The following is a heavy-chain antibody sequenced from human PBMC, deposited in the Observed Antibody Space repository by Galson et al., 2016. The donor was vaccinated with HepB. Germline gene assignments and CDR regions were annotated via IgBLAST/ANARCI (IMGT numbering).Heavy chain of an antibody. CDR1: GGSITRGGDY. V-gene: IGHV4-31*03. CDR2: IYYSGST. CDR3: AKGIRDASDYSYYNMDV. D-gene: IGHD3-10*01. Sequence: TLSLTCTVSGGSITRGGDYWSWIRQYPGKGLEWIGYIYYSGSTYYNPSLKSRVSLLIDTSKMQFSLELYSVTAADTAVYYCAKGIRDASDYSYYNMDVRGKGTTVTVSS. J-gene: IGHJ6*03.